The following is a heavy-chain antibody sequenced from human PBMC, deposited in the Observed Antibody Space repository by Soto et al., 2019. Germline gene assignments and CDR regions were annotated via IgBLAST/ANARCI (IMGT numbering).Heavy chain of an antibody. CDR2: TNNDDSYT. V-gene: IGHV3-74*01. Sequence: LRLSCVASGFTFSSYWMHWVRQAPGKGLVWVSRTNNDDSYTNYADAVKGRFTISRDNAKNTLYLQMNSLRAEDTAVYYCARGGSGYPLDWGQGTLVTVSS. CDR1: GFTFSSYW. J-gene: IGHJ4*02. CDR3: ARGGSGYPLD. D-gene: IGHD3-22*01.